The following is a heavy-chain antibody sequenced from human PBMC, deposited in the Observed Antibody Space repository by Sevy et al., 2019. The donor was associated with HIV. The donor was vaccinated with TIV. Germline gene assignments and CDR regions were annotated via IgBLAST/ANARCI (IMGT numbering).Heavy chain of an antibody. CDR1: GFTFSNAW. Sequence: GGSLRLSCAASGFTFSNAWMSWVRQAPGKGLEWVGRIKSKTDGGTTDYAAPVKGRFTISRDDSKNTLYLQMNSLKTEYTAVYYCTTSRKQWLVNFDYWGQGTLVTVSS. CDR2: IKSKTDGGTT. J-gene: IGHJ4*02. CDR3: TTSRKQWLVNFDY. V-gene: IGHV3-15*01. D-gene: IGHD6-19*01.